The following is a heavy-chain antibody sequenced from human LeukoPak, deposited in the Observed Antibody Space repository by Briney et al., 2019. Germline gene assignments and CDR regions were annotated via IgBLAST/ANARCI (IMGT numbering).Heavy chain of an antibody. J-gene: IGHJ4*02. CDR3: ARDGDSSGDYYFDY. D-gene: IGHD3-22*01. CDR1: GFTFSSYS. V-gene: IGHV3-21*01. CDR2: ISSSSSYI. Sequence: GGSLRLSCAASGFTFSSYSMNWVRQAPGKGLEWVSSISSSSSYIYYADSVKGRFTISRDNAKNSLYLQMNSLRAEDTAVYYCARDGDSSGDYYFDYWGQGTLVTVSS.